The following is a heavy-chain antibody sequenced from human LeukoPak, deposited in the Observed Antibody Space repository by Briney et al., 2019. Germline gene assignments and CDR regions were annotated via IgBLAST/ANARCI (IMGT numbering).Heavy chain of an antibody. D-gene: IGHD6-19*01. Sequence: PGGSLRLSCAASGLTFRSYRMHWVRQAPGKGLVWVSRIDTDGSTTTYADSVKGRFTISRDNAKDTLYLQMNSLRADDTAVYYCARAYSSGWSWGQGTLVTVSS. CDR3: ARAYSSGWS. J-gene: IGHJ5*02. CDR1: GLTFRSYR. CDR2: IDTDGSTT. V-gene: IGHV3-74*01.